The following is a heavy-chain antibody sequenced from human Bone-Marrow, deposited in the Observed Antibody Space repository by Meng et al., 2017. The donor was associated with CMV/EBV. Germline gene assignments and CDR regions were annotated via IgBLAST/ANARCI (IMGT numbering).Heavy chain of an antibody. CDR1: GFTFSSYA. CDR3: ARGRDGYNSNWFDP. J-gene: IGHJ5*02. Sequence: GESLKISCAASGFTFSSYAMSWVRQAPGKGLEWVSVIYSCGSTYYADSVKGRFTISRDNSKNTLYLQMNSLRAEDTAVYYCARGRDGYNSNWFDPWGQGTRVTGYS. CDR2: IYSCGST. D-gene: IGHD5-24*01. V-gene: IGHV3-66*01.